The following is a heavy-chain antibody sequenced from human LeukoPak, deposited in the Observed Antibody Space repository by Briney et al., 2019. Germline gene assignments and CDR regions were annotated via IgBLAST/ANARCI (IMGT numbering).Heavy chain of an antibody. CDR2: MNPNSGNT. CDR3: ARFPSSSWTYYFDY. J-gene: IGHJ4*02. Sequence: ASVKVSCKAPGYTFTSYDINWVRQATGQGLEWMGWMNPNSGNTGYAQKFQGRVTMTRNTSISTAYMELSSLRSEDTAVYYCARFPSSSWTYYFDYWGQGTLVTVSS. V-gene: IGHV1-8*01. CDR1: GYTFTSYD. D-gene: IGHD6-13*01.